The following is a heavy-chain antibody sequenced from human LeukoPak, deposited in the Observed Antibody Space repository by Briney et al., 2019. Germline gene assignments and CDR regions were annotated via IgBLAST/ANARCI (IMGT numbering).Heavy chain of an antibody. CDR1: GGSFSGYY. CDR2: INHSGST. CDR3: AARRWDSSGYYKFWFFDS. D-gene: IGHD3-22*01. V-gene: IGHV4-34*01. Sequence: PSETLSLTCAVYGGSFSGYYWSWIRQPPGKGLEWIGEINHSGSTNYNPSLKSRVTISVDTSKNQFSLKLSSVTAADTAVYYCAARRWDSSGYYKFWFFDSWGQGTLVTVSS. J-gene: IGHJ4*02.